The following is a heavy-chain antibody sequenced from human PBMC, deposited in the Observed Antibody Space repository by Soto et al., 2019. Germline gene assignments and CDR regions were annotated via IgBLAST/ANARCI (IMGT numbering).Heavy chain of an antibody. Sequence: SETLSLTCTVSGGSISSGGYYWIWIRHHPGKGLEWIGYIYYSGTTYYNPSLKSRVSISVDTSKNQFSLKLSSVTAADTAVYYCARDQDYSIDYWGQGTLVTVSS. CDR1: GGSISSGGYY. V-gene: IGHV4-31*03. J-gene: IGHJ4*02. D-gene: IGHD2-15*01. CDR2: IYYSGTT. CDR3: ARDQDYSIDY.